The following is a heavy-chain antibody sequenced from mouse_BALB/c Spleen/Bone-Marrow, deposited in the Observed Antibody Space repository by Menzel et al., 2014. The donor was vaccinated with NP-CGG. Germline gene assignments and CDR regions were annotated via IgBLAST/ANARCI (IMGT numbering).Heavy chain of an antibody. CDR3: ARYSYGSRGYYFDY. CDR1: GFNIKDTY. Sequence: VQLQQSGAELVKPGASVKLSCTASGFNIKDTYMHWAKQRPEQGLEWIGRIDPANGNTKYDPKFQGKATITADTSSNTACLQLSSLTSEDTAVYYCARYSYGSRGYYFDYWGQGTTLTVSS. D-gene: IGHD1-1*01. V-gene: IGHV14-3*02. J-gene: IGHJ2*01. CDR2: IDPANGNT.